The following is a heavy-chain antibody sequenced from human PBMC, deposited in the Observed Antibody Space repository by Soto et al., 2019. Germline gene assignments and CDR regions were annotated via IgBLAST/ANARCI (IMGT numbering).Heavy chain of an antibody. D-gene: IGHD6-19*01. CDR2: IIPIFDST. CDR1: GGTFSDYS. CDR3: AREMRKMGISVAPWAFDV. V-gene: IGHV1-69*06. Sequence: QVQLVQSGAEVKKPGSSVKVSCSASGGTFSDYSITWERQAPGQGLEWMGGIIPIFDSTIYAQKFQGRVTITADKSTSTAFLELSSLTFEDTGIYYCAREMRKMGISVAPWAFDVWGQGAVVTVSS. J-gene: IGHJ3*01.